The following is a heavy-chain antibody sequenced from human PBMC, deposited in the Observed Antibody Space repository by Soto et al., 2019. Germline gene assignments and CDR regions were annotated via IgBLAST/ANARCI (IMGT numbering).Heavy chain of an antibody. CDR3: ATGGHCSGGSCSVGAFDI. CDR1: GYTFTGYY. V-gene: IGHV1-2*04. D-gene: IGHD2-15*01. Sequence: ASVKVSCKASGYTFTGYYMHWVRQAPGQGLEWMGWINPNSGGTNYAQKFQGWVTMTRDTSISTAYMELSRLRSDDTAVYYCATGGHCSGGSCSVGAFDIWGQGTMVTVSS. CDR2: INPNSGGT. J-gene: IGHJ3*02.